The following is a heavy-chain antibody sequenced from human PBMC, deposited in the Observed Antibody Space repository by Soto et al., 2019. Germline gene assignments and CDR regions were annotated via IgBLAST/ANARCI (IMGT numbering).Heavy chain of an antibody. CDR3: ARGHLRITTTGTWYDFDY. Sequence: SETLSLTCTVSGDSISSYYWTWIRQPPGKGLEYIGYIYYSGRTYYNPSPKSRVTISVDTSKNQFSLKLSSVTAADTAVYYCARGHLRITTTGTWYDFDYWGQGTLVTVSS. CDR2: IYYSGRT. CDR1: GDSISSYY. V-gene: IGHV4-59*01. D-gene: IGHD2-15*01. J-gene: IGHJ4*02.